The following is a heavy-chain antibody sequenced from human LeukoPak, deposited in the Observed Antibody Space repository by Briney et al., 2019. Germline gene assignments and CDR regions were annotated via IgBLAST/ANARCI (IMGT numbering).Heavy chain of an antibody. J-gene: IGHJ5*02. Sequence: SETLSLTCAVSGGSISSSNWWSWVRQPPGKGLEWIGEIYHSGSTNYNPSLKSRVTISVDTSKNQFSLKLSSVTAADTAVYYCARDTGNWFDPWGQGTLVTVSS. CDR1: GGSISSSNW. CDR3: ARDTGNWFDP. CDR2: IYHSGST. D-gene: IGHD2-8*02. V-gene: IGHV4-4*02.